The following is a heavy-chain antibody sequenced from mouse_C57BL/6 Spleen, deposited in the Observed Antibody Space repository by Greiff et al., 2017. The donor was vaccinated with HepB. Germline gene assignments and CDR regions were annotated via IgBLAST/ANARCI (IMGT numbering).Heavy chain of an antibody. J-gene: IGHJ4*01. CDR3: ARWEDDYESPYYAMDY. Sequence: QVQLQQSGAELARPGASVKMSCKASGYTFTSYTMHWVKQRPGQGLEWIGYINPSSGYTKYNQKFKDKSTLTADKSSSTAYMQLSSLTSEDSAVYFCARWEDDYESPYYAMDYWGQGTSVTVSS. V-gene: IGHV1-4*01. D-gene: IGHD2-4*01. CDR1: GYTFTSYT. CDR2: INPSSGYT.